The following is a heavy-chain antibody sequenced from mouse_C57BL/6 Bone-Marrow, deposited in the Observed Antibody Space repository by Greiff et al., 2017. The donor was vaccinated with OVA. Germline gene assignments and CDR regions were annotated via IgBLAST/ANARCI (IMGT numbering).Heavy chain of an antibody. Sequence: VQLQQSGPGLVQPSQSLSITCTVSGSLYTLYSVHWVRQSPGKGLEWLGVIWRGGSTDYNAAFMSRLSITKDNSKSQVFFKMNSLQADDTAIYYCIYYDYDAPFAYWGQGTLVTVSA. J-gene: IGHJ3*01. CDR2: IWRGGST. D-gene: IGHD2-4*01. CDR3: IYYDYDAPFAY. CDR1: GSLYTLYS. V-gene: IGHV2-5*01.